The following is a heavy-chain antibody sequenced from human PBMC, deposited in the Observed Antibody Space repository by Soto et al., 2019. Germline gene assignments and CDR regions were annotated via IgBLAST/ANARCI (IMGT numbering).Heavy chain of an antibody. D-gene: IGHD1-26*01. CDR1: GGSLSTYY. Sequence: QVQLQESGPGLVKPSETLSLTCTVSGGSLSTYYWSWNRQPPGKGLEWIGYIYYTGSTHYNPSLKSRVSISLDTSKNHFSLQLTSVTAADTAVYYCARDKGGWPDYWGQGTLVTVSS. CDR3: ARDKGGWPDY. J-gene: IGHJ4*02. CDR2: IYYTGST. V-gene: IGHV4-59*01.